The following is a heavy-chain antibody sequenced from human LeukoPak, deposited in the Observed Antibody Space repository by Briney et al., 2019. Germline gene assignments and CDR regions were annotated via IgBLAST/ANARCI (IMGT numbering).Heavy chain of an antibody. CDR3: ARTRHIVVVPAATPYYFDY. D-gene: IGHD2-2*01. V-gene: IGHV1-2*02. Sequence: ASVTVSFKASGYTFTGYYMHWVRQAPGQGLEWMGWINPNSGGTNYAQKFQGRVTMTRDTSISTAYMELSRLRSDDTAVYYCARTRHIVVVPAATPYYFDYWGQGTLVTVSS. J-gene: IGHJ4*02. CDR2: INPNSGGT. CDR1: GYTFTGYY.